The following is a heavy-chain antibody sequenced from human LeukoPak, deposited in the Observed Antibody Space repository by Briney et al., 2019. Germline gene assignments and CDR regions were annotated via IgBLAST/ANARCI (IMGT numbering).Heavy chain of an antibody. J-gene: IGHJ6*02. CDR3: ARSVRYYDFWSGSASHGMDV. V-gene: IGHV1-8*01. CDR1: GYTSTSYD. CDR2: MNPNSGNT. Sequence: ASVKVSCKASGYTSTSYDINWVRQATGQGLEWMGWMNPNSGNTGYAQKFQGRVTMTRNTSISTAYMELSSLRSEDTAVYYCARSVRYYDFWSGSASHGMDVWGQGTTVTVSS. D-gene: IGHD3-3*01.